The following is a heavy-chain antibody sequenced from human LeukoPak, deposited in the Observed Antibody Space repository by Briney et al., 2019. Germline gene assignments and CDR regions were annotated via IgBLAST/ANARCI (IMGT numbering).Heavy chain of an antibody. CDR2: IKSKSDGGTT. V-gene: IGHV3-15*01. D-gene: IGHD4-11*01. Sequence: GGSLRLSCAASGFTFTNAWMSWVRQAPGKGLECVGRIKSKSDGGTTDYAAPGKGRFTISRDDSENMLYLQMNSLKTEDTALYYCTTDDYSDWGQGTLVTVSS. J-gene: IGHJ4*02. CDR1: GFTFTNAW. CDR3: TTDDYSD.